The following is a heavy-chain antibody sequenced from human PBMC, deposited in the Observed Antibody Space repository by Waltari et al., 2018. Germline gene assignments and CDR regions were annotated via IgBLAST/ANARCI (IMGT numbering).Heavy chain of an antibody. CDR2: IIPIFGTA. J-gene: IGHJ4*02. V-gene: IGHV1-69*13. CDR3: AREVLGYCSGGSCYLYYFDY. Sequence: QVQLVQSGAEVKKPGSSVKVSCKSSGGTFSSYAISWVRQAPGQGLEWMGRIIPIFGTANYAQKFQGRVTITADKSTSTAYMELSSLRSEDTAVYYCAREVLGYCSGGSCYLYYFDYWGQGTLVTVSS. CDR1: GGTFSSYA. D-gene: IGHD2-15*01.